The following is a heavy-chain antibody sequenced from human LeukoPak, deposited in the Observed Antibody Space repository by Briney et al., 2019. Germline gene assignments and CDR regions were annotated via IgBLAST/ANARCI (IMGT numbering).Heavy chain of an antibody. CDR1: GGSLSNYY. CDR2: IYASGST. CDR3: ARDFYGDDGHHPFDY. J-gene: IGHJ4*02. D-gene: IGHD2/OR15-2a*01. Sequence: SETLSLICNVSGGSLSNYYGNWLRQPAGKGLEWIGRIYASGSTNYNPSLKSRVTISMDKSKNHFSLNLKSVIAADTAFYYCARDFYGDDGHHPFDYWGQGILVTVSS. V-gene: IGHV4-4*07.